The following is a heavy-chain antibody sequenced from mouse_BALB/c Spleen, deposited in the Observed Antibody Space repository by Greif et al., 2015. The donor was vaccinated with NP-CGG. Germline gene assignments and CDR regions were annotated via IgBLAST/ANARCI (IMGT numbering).Heavy chain of an antibody. D-gene: IGHD2-14*01. V-gene: IGHV1S41*01. J-gene: IGHJ1*01. Sequence: DLVKPGASVKLSCKASGYNFTSYWINWIKQWPGQGLEWIGRIAPGSGSTYYNEMFKGKATRTVDTSSSTAYIQLSSLSSEDSAVYVCARGYGSYWYVDVWGAGTTVTVSS. CDR1: GYNFTSYW. CDR3: ARGYGSYWYVDV. CDR2: IAPGSGST.